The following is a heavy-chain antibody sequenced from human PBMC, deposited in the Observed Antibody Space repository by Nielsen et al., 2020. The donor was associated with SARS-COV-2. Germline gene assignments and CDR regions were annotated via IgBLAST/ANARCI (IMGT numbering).Heavy chain of an antibody. J-gene: IGHJ4*02. CDR3: ARDLSRRSSSIFDY. CDR2: ISSSGSTI. V-gene: IGHV3-48*03. Sequence: GGSLRLSCAASGFTFSSYEMNWVRQAPGKGLEWVSYISSSGSTIYYADSVKGRFTISRDNAKNSLYLQMNSLRAEDTAVYYCARDLSRRSSSIFDYWGQGTLVTVSS. CDR1: GFTFSSYE. D-gene: IGHD2-2*01.